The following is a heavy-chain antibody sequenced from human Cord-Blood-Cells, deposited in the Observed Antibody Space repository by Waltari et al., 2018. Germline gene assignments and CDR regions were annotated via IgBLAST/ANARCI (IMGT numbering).Heavy chain of an antibody. CDR2: IIPIFGTA. V-gene: IGHV1-69*01. D-gene: IGHD2-15*01. J-gene: IGHJ4*02. CDR3: ARDASGVVVAARFDY. CDR1: GGTFSSYA. Sequence: QVQLVQSGAEVKKPGSSVKVSCKASGGTFSSYAISWVRQAPGQGLEWMGGIIPIFGTANDAQKFQGRVTITADESTSTAYMELSSLRSEDTAMYYCARDASGVVVAARFDYWGQGTLVTVSS.